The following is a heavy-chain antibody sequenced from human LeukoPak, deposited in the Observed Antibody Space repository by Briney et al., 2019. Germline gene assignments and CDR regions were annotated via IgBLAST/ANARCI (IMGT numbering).Heavy chain of an antibody. D-gene: IGHD3-3*01. V-gene: IGHV3-48*01. J-gene: IGHJ4*02. CDR3: ARDSITIFGVVTN. CDR2: ISSSSSTI. Sequence: GGPLRLSCAASGFTFSSYSMNWVRQAPGKGLEWVSYISSSSSTIYYADSVKGRFTISRDNAKNSLYLQMNSLRAEDTAVYYCARDSITIFGVVTNWGQGTLVTVSS. CDR1: GFTFSSYS.